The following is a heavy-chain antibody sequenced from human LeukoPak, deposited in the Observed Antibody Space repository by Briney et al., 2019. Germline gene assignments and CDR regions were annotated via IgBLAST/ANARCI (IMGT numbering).Heavy chain of an antibody. D-gene: IGHD1-26*01. V-gene: IGHV4-59*11. Sequence: PSETLSLTCTVSGGSISSHYWSWIRQPPGKGLEWIGYIYYSGSTNYNPSLKSRVTISVDTSKNQFSLKLSSVTAADTAVYYCARVGYYYYMNVWGKGTTVTISS. CDR2: IYYSGST. CDR1: GGSISSHY. CDR3: ARVGYYYYMNV. J-gene: IGHJ6*03.